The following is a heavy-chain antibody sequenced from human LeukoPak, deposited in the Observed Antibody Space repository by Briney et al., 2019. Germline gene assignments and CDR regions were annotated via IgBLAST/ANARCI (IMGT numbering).Heavy chain of an antibody. CDR2: INPNSGGT. D-gene: IGHD2-15*01. CDR3: ARDRDYCSGGSCYPNWFDP. J-gene: IGHJ5*02. Sequence: GESLKISCKASGYTFTGYYMHWVRQAPGQGLEWMGWINPNSGGTNYAQKFQGRVTMTRDTSISTAYMELSRLRSDDTAVYYCARDRDYCSGGSCYPNWFDPWGQGTLVTVSS. V-gene: IGHV1-2*02. CDR1: GYTFTGYY.